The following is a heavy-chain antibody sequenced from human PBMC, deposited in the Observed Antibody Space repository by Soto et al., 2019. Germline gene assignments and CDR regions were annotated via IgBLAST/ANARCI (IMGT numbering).Heavy chain of an antibody. CDR2: INPSNEVT. Sequence: QVYLLQSGAEVKKVGASVTVSCKTSGYTFSAYYVHWARRAPGRGFQWLGWINPSNEVTTFSEFFQGRITMTRDTATNTVHMELNMVTSDDTAVYYCMRGGWGDSPIDYWGQGTQVTVSS. J-gene: IGHJ4*02. CDR3: MRGGWGDSPIDY. D-gene: IGHD1-26*01. CDR1: GYTFSAYY. V-gene: IGHV1-2*02.